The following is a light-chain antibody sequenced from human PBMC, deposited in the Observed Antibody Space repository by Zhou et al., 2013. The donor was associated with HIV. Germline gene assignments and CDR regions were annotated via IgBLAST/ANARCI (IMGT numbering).Light chain of an antibody. V-gene: IGKV3-20*01. CDR3: QQYADSQMYT. CDR1: QSVARF. Sequence: EIVLTQSPATLSLSPGERATLSCRASQSVARFLAWYQQKPGQAPRLLISGASSRAAGIPDRFSGSGSGTDFTLTISRLEPEDFAVYSCQQYADSQMYTFGQGTKLEIK. CDR2: GAS. J-gene: IGKJ2*01.